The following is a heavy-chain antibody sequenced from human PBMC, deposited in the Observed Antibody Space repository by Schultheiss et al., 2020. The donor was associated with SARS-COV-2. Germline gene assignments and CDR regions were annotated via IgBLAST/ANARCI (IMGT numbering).Heavy chain of an antibody. CDR2: ISYDGSNK. V-gene: IGHV3-30*18. CDR3: AKDVNLIYCSSTSCYVDY. D-gene: IGHD2-2*01. J-gene: IGHJ4*02. CDR1: GFSFSNFY. Sequence: GGSLRLSCAASGFSFSNFYMSWIRQAPGKGLEWVAVISYDGSNKYYADSVKGRFTISRDNSKNTLYLQMNSLRAEDTAVYYCAKDVNLIYCSSTSCYVDYWGQGTLVTVSS.